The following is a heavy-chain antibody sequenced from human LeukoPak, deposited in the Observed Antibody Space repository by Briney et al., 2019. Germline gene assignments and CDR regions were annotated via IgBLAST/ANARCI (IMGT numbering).Heavy chain of an antibody. CDR1: GYTFTSYY. J-gene: IGHJ4*02. Sequence: SXXVSCKASGYTFTSYYMHWVRQAPGQGLEWMGIINPSGGSTSYAQKFQGRVTMTGDTSTSTVYMELSSLRSEDTAVYYCARDREGSGWLFDYWGQGTLVTVSS. CDR3: ARDREGSGWLFDY. V-gene: IGHV1-46*01. D-gene: IGHD6-19*01. CDR2: INPSGGST.